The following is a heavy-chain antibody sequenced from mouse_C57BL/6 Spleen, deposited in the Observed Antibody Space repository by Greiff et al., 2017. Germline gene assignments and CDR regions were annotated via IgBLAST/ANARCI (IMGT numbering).Heavy chain of an antibody. CDR2: INPGSGGT. CDR1: GYAFTNYL. D-gene: IGHD2-5*01. V-gene: IGHV1-54*01. Sequence: QVQLQQSGAELVRPGTSVKVSCKASGYAFTNYLIEWVKQRPGQGLEWIGVINPGSGGTNYNEKFKGKATLTADKSSSTAYMQLSSLTSEDSAVYFCAREDYSNYRYFDYWGQGTTLTVSS. CDR3: AREDYSNYRYFDY. J-gene: IGHJ2*01.